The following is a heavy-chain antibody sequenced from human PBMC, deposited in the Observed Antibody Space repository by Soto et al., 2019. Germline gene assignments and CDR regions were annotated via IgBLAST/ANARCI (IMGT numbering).Heavy chain of an antibody. V-gene: IGHV4-39*01. J-gene: IGHJ6*03. D-gene: IGHD6-13*01. Sequence: SETLSLTCTVSGGSISSSSYYWGWIRQPPGKGLEWIGSIYYSGSTYYNPSLKSRVTISVDTSKNQFSLKLSSVTAADTAVYYCASGSSSFPYYYYYYMDVWGKGTTVTVS. CDR2: IYYSGST. CDR3: ASGSSSFPYYYYYYMDV. CDR1: GGSISSSSYY.